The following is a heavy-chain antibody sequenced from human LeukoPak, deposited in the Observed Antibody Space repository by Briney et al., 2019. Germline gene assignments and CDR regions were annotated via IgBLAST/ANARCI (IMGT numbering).Heavy chain of an antibody. J-gene: IGHJ3*02. V-gene: IGHV1-18*01. D-gene: IGHD5-24*01. Sequence: ASVKVSCKAFGYTFTSYGISWVRQAPGQGLEWMGWISAYNGNTNYAQKLQGRVTMTTDTSTSTAYMELRSLRSDDTAVYYCAREGEMATNDAFDIWGQGTMVTVSS. CDR1: GYTFTSYG. CDR3: AREGEMATNDAFDI. CDR2: ISAYNGNT.